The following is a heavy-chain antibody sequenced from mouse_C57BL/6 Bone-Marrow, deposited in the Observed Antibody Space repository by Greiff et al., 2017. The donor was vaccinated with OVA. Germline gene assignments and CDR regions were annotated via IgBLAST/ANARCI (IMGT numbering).Heavy chain of an antibody. D-gene: IGHD2-3*01. CDR1: GYSITSGYY. J-gene: IGHJ2*01. Sequence: DVKLQESGPGLVKPSQSLSLTCSVTGYSITSGYYWNWIRQFPGNKLEWMGYISYDGNNNYNPSLKNRISITRDTSKNQFFLKLNSVTTEDTATYYCARGNDGYAPPYYFDYWGQGTTLTVSS. CDR2: ISYDGNN. V-gene: IGHV3-6*01. CDR3: ARGNDGYAPPYYFDY.